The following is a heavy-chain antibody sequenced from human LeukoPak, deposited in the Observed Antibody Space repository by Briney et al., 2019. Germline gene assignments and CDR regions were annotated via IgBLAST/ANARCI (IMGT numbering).Heavy chain of an antibody. V-gene: IGHV3-74*01. J-gene: IGHJ4*02. D-gene: IGHD2-15*01. CDR3: ARSLVVGGTRPNDY. CDR1: GFTFSAYW. Sequence: GSLRLSCAASGFTFSAYWMHWVRQAPGKGLVWLSRINTGGNDIAYADSVKGRFTISRDNAKNTLYLQMYSLTVEDTAVYFCARSLVVGGTRPNDYWGQGTLVTVAS. CDR2: INTGGNDI.